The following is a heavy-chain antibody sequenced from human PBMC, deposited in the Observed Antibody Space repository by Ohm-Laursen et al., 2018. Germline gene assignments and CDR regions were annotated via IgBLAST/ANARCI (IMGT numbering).Heavy chain of an antibody. CDR3: ARDQSSIAAAGTFDY. V-gene: IGHV3-21*01. CDR2: TSNSGGNT. J-gene: IGHJ4*02. Sequence: SLRLSCAASGFTFSSFAMSWVRQAPGKGLEWVSSTSNSGGNTYYADSVKGRFTISRDNAKNSLYLQMNSLRAEDTAVYYCARDQSSIAAAGTFDYWGQGTLVTVSS. D-gene: IGHD6-13*01. CDR1: GFTFSSFA.